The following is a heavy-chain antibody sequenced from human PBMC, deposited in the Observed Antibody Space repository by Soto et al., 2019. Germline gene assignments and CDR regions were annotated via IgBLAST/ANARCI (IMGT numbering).Heavy chain of an antibody. V-gene: IGHV3-30-3*01. CDR3: ARVGGNYDILTGYFSAAFDI. J-gene: IGHJ3*02. D-gene: IGHD3-9*01. CDR2: ISYDGSNK. Sequence: GGSLRLSCAASGFTFSSYAMHWVRQAPGKGLEWVAVISYDGSNKYYADSVKGRFTISRDNSKNTLYLQMNSLRAEDTAVYYCARVGGNYDILTGYFSAAFDIWGQGTMVTVSS. CDR1: GFTFSSYA.